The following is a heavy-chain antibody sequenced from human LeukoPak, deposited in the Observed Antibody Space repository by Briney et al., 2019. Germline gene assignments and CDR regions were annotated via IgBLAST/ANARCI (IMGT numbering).Heavy chain of an antibody. D-gene: IGHD3-10*01. V-gene: IGHV1-69*05. CDR1: GGTFSSYA. Sequence: SVKVSCKASGGTFSSYAISWVRQAPGQGLEWMGRIIPIFGTANYAQKFQGRVTITTDESTSTAYMELSSLRSEDTAVYYCARVWTSASALDYWGQGTLVTVSS. CDR2: IIPIFGTA. J-gene: IGHJ4*02. CDR3: ARVWTSASALDY.